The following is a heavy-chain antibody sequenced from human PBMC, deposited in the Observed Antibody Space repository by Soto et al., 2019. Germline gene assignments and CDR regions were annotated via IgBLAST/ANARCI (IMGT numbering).Heavy chain of an antibody. J-gene: IGHJ4*02. CDR1: GFTFSSYG. Sequence: QVQLVESGGGVVQPGRSLRLSCAASGFTFSSYGMHWVRQAPGKGLEWVAVISYDGSNKYYADSVKGRFTISRDNSKNTLYLQMTSLRAEDTAVYYCAKGEVVMVKPNFDYWGQGTLVTVSS. D-gene: IGHD2-21*01. CDR3: AKGEVVMVKPNFDY. V-gene: IGHV3-30*18. CDR2: ISYDGSNK.